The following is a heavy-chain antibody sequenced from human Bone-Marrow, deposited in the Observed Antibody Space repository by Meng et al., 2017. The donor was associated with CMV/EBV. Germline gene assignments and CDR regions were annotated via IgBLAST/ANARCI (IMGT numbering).Heavy chain of an antibody. CDR2: ISSSGSTI. CDR3: ARELYNYDFWSGSNYYYGKDV. D-gene: IGHD3-3*01. Sequence: GGSLRLSCAASGFTFSSYEMNWVRQAPGKGLEWVSYISSSGSTIYYADSVKGRFTISRDNAKNSLYLQMNSLRAEDTAVYYCARELYNYDFWSGSNYYYGKDVWGQRTTVTVSS. CDR1: GFTFSSYE. V-gene: IGHV3-48*03. J-gene: IGHJ6*02.